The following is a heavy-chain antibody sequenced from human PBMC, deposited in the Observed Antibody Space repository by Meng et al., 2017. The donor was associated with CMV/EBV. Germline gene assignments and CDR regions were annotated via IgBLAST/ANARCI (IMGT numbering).Heavy chain of an antibody. Sequence: ASVKVSCKASGYTFTGYYMHWVRQAPGQGLEWMGWINPNSGGTNYAQKLQGRVTMTRDTSMSTAYMELSRLRSDDTAVYYCATETPYYDSSGYPLRWGQGTLVTVSS. CDR2: INPNSGGT. D-gene: IGHD3-22*01. J-gene: IGHJ4*02. V-gene: IGHV1-2*02. CDR1: GYTFTGYY. CDR3: ATETPYYDSSGYPLR.